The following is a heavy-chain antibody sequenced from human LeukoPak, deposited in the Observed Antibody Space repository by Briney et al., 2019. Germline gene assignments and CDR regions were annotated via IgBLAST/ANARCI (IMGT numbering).Heavy chain of an antibody. Sequence: PGGSLRLSCAASGFTFSSYSMNWVRQAPGKGLEWVSYISSSSSTIYYADSVKGRFTISRDNAKNSLYLQMNSLRAEDTAVYCCARLQSYPYGRYYYGMDVWGQGTTVTVSS. CDR1: GFTFSSYS. V-gene: IGHV3-48*04. CDR2: ISSSSSTI. J-gene: IGHJ6*02. D-gene: IGHD1-26*01. CDR3: ARLQSYPYGRYYYGMDV.